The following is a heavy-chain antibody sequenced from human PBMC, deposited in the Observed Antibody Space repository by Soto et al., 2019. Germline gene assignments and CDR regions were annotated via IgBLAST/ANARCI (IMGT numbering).Heavy chain of an antibody. CDR3: ARQVSQYGSGNYLH. D-gene: IGHD3-10*01. Sequence: QVQLVQSGAEVKKPGASVKVSCKASGYTITSYNINWVRQAPGQGLEWMGWMNPNTGETGSTEKFEGRVSMTRDISEASAYMELSSLTSDDTGVYYCARQVSQYGSGNYLHWGQGTLVTVSS. V-gene: IGHV1-8*01. CDR2: MNPNTGET. J-gene: IGHJ4*02. CDR1: GYTITSYN.